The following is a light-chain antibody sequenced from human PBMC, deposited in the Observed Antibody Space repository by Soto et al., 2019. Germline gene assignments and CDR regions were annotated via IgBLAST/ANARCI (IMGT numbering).Light chain of an antibody. CDR3: QQANTFPWT. CDR2: KAS. CDR1: QTISSW. J-gene: IGKJ1*01. V-gene: IGKV1-5*03. Sequence: IQMTQSPSTLSGSVEDRVTITCRASQTISSWLAWYQQKPGKAPKLLIYKASTLESGVPSRFRGSGSGTDFSLTVSSLQPEDLATYFCQQANTFPWTFGQGTNVDI.